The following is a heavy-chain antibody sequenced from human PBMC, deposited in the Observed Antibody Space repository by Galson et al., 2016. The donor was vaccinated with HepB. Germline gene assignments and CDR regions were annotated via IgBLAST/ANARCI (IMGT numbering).Heavy chain of an antibody. CDR3: ARAIGYSSGYYFDF. V-gene: IGHV4-38-2*01. CDR2: IYQSGST. Sequence: SETLSLTCDVSGCSIDSGYYWAWIRQPPGKGLEWIGSIYQSGSTYYNVTLRSRVSISVDTSKNQFSLKMNSVSGADTAVYYCARAIGYSSGYYFDFWGQGTQVIVSS. D-gene: IGHD5-12*01. CDR1: GCSIDSGYY. J-gene: IGHJ4*02.